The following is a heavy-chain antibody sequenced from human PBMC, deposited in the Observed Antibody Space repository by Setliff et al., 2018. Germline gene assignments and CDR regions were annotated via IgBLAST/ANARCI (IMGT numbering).Heavy chain of an antibody. V-gene: IGHV1-2*02. D-gene: IGHD6-6*01. CDR1: GYTFTGYY. CDR2: INPNSGGT. Sequence: GASVKVSCKASGYTFTGYYMHWVRQAPGQGLEWMGWINPNSGGTNPAQKFQGRVTMTTDESTSTAYMELSSLRSEDTAVYYCARDRAARPPNSYYYYMDVWGKGTTVTVSS. CDR3: ARDRAARPPNSYYYYMDV. J-gene: IGHJ6*03.